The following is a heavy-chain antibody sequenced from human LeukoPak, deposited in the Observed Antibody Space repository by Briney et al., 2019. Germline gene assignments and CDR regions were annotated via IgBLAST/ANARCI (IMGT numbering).Heavy chain of an antibody. CDR3: ARVGSGRQHDY. Sequence: PSETLSLTCTVSGGSISSGGYYWSWIRQHPGKGLEWIGYIYYSGSTYYNPSLESRVTISVDTSKNQFSLKLSSVTAADTAVYYCARVGSGRQHDYWGQGTLVTVSS. CDR2: IYYSGST. D-gene: IGHD3-10*01. V-gene: IGHV4-31*03. CDR1: GGSISSGGYY. J-gene: IGHJ4*02.